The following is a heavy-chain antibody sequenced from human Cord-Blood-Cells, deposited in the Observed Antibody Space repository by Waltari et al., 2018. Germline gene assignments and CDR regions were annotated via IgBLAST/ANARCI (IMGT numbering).Heavy chain of an antibody. V-gene: IGHV1-3*01. Sequence: QVQLVQSGAEVKKPGASVKVYCKASGYTFTSYAMHWVRQAPGQRLEWMGWINAGNGNTKYSQKFQGRVSITRDTSASTAYIELSSLRSDDTAVYYCARVYASSSSWYDYWGQGTLVTVSS. CDR1: GYTFTSYA. CDR3: ARVYASSSSWYDY. D-gene: IGHD6-13*01. J-gene: IGHJ4*02. CDR2: INAGNGNT.